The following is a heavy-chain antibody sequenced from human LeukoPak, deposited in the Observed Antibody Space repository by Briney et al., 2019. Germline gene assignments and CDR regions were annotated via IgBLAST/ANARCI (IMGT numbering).Heavy chain of an antibody. CDR3: AITAVDTVLGYADY. D-gene: IGHD5-18*01. CDR1: GGTFSSYA. CDR2: IIPIFGTA. V-gene: IGHV1-69*13. Sequence: SVKVSCKASGGTFSSYAISWVRQAPGQGLEWMGGIIPIFGTANYAQKFQGRVTITADESTSTAYMELSSMRSEDTAVYYCAITAVDTVLGYADYWGQGTLVTVSS. J-gene: IGHJ4*02.